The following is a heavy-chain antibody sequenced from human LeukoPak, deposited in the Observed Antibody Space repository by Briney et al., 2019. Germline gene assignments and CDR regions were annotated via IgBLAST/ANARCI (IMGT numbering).Heavy chain of an antibody. CDR2: IYYSGST. J-gene: IGHJ4*02. D-gene: IGHD1-26*01. CDR1: GSSISSYC. CDR3: ARGAKALGYCDY. V-gene: IGHV4-59*12. Sequence: PSETLSLTCTVSGSSISSYCWSWIRQPPGKGLEGIGYIYYSGSTNYNPSLNSRGTISVDTSKNQFSLNLRSATAPDTAVYYCARGAKALGYCDYGGRGTLVSVPS.